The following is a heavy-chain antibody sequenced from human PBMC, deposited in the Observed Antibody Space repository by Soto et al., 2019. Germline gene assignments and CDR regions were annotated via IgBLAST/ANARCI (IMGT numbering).Heavy chain of an antibody. CDR1: GGYISSYY. CDR3: AASCVGCGGFNYYGMDV. CDR2: IYYSGTT. V-gene: IGHV4-59*06. J-gene: IGHJ6*02. D-gene: IGHD2-21*01. Sequence: SETLSLTCTVSGGYISSYYWSWIRQPPGKGLEWIGYIYYSGTTHYNPSLKSRVTISVDTSKNQFSLKLSSVTAADTAVYYCAASCVGCGGFNYYGMDVWGQGTTVTVSS.